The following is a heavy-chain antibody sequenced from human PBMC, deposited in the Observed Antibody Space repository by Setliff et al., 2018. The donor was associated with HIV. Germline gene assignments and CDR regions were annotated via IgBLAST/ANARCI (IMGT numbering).Heavy chain of an antibody. CDR1: GPSINIHY. Sequence: PSETLSLTCTVSGPSINIHYWSWIRQSPGKGFEWIGYIYSTGSTNYNPSLQSRVTISMVASRNQFSLKVTSVTAADTGVYYCARVEAYSRGRGGFDPWGQGTLVTVSS. D-gene: IGHD6-19*01. V-gene: IGHV4-59*11. CDR2: IYSTGST. CDR3: ARVEAYSRGRGGFDP. J-gene: IGHJ5*02.